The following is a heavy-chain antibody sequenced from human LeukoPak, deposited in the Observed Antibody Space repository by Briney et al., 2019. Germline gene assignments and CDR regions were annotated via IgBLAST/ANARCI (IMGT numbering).Heavy chain of an antibody. CDR1: GFTVSSNY. Sequence: GGSLRLSCAASGFTVSSNYMSWVRQAPGKGLEWVSVIYSGGSTYYADSVKGRFTISRDNSKNTLYLQMNSLRAEDTAVYYCAKSKGGDGYNYFDYWGQGTLVTVSS. CDR2: IYSGGST. CDR3: AKSKGGDGYNYFDY. J-gene: IGHJ4*02. D-gene: IGHD5-24*01. V-gene: IGHV3-53*05.